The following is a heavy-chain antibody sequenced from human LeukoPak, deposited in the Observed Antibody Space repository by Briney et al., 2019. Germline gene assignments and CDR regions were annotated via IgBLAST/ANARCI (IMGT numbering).Heavy chain of an antibody. CDR2: INPSGGST. CDR1: GYTFTNYY. Sequence: GASVKVSCKASGYTFTNYYIHWVRQAPGQGLEWLGVINPSGGSTNYAQRFLGRVTMTTDTSTSTAYMELRSLRSDDTAVYYCARLGLASGSYYEPGTGAFDIWGQGTMVTVSS. V-gene: IGHV1-46*01. D-gene: IGHD1-26*01. J-gene: IGHJ3*02. CDR3: ARLGLASGSYYEPGTGAFDI.